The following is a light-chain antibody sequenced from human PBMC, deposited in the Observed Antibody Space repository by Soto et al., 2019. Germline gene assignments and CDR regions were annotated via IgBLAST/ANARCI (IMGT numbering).Light chain of an antibody. Sequence: QSVLTQPPSVSGAPGQRVTISCTGSSSNIGAGYDVHWYQQLPGTAPKLLIYANINRPAGVPDRFSGSKSGTSASLAITGLQAEDEADYYCQSFDSSPSAYVFGTGTQVTL. CDR3: QSFDSSPSAYV. V-gene: IGLV1-40*01. CDR2: ANI. CDR1: SSNIGAGYD. J-gene: IGLJ1*01.